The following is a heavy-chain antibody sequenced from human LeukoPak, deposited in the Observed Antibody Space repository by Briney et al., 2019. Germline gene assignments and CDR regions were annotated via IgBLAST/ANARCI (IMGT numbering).Heavy chain of an antibody. D-gene: IGHD2-2*01. CDR1: GFTFSSYG. V-gene: IGHV3-30*18. CDR2: ISYDGSNK. Sequence: GGSLRLSCAASGFTFSSYGMHCVRQAPGKGLEWVAVISYDGSNKYYADSVKGRFTISRDNSKNTLYLQMNSLRAEDTAVYYCAKDGEGRYCSSTSCYDLDYWGQGTLVTVSS. J-gene: IGHJ4*02. CDR3: AKDGEGRYCSSTSCYDLDY.